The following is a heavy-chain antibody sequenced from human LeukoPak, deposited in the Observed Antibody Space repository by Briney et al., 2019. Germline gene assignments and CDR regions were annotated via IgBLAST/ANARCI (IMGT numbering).Heavy chain of an antibody. J-gene: IGHJ4*02. D-gene: IGHD4-17*01. CDR3: ATTTAEVCYFDY. V-gene: IGHV4-34*01. CDR2: INHSGST. Sequence: SETLSLTCAVYGGSFSGYYWSWIRQPPGKGLEWIGEINHSGSTNYNPSLKSRVTISVDTSKNQFSLKLSSVTAADTAVYYCATTTAEVCYFDYWGQGTLVTVSS. CDR1: GGSFSGYY.